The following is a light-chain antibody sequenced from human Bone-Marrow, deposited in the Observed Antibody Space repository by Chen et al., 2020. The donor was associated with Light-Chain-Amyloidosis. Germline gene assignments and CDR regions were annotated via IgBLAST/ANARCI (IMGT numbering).Light chain of an antibody. J-gene: IGKJ2*01. CDR2: GAS. Sequence: EIVMTQSPVTRSVSPGERATLSCRASQSVSSNLAWYQQKPGQAPRLLIYGASTRATGIPARFSGSGSGTEFTLTISSLQSEDFAVYYGQQYNNWPRTFGQGTKLEIK. CDR3: QQYNNWPRT. CDR1: QSVSSN. V-gene: IGKV3-15*01.